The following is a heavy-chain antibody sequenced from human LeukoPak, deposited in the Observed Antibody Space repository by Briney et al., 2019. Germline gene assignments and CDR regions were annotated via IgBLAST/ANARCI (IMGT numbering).Heavy chain of an antibody. Sequence: GGSLRLSCAASGFTFSSYEMNWVRQAPGKGLEWVSYISSCGSTIYYAVSVKGRFTISRDNAKNSLYLQMNSLRAEDTAVYYCAELGITMIGGVWGKGTTVTISS. V-gene: IGHV3-48*03. CDR1: GFTFSSYE. CDR3: AELGITMIGGV. D-gene: IGHD3-10*02. CDR2: ISSCGSTI. J-gene: IGHJ6*04.